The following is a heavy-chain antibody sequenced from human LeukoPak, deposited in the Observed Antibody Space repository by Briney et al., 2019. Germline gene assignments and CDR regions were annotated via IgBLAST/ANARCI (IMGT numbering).Heavy chain of an antibody. V-gene: IGHV4-34*01. D-gene: IGHD2-8*01. Sequence: SETLSLTCAVYGGSFSGYYWSWIRRSPGKGLEWIGETNHSGSTNYNPSLKSRVTISVDTSNNQFSLKLTSVTAADTAVYYCARGLVYLSSSHVAAFDIWGQGTMVTVSS. CDR1: GGSFSGYY. CDR3: ARGLVYLSSSHVAAFDI. J-gene: IGHJ3*02. CDR2: TNHSGST.